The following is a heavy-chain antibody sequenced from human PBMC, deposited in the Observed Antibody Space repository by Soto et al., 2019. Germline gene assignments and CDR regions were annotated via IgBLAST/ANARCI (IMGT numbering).Heavy chain of an antibody. CDR3: ARDGIDTAMVGYYYGMDV. Sequence: ASVKVSCKASGYTFTGYYMHWVRQAPGQGLEWMGWINPNSGGTNYAQKFQGWVTMTRDTSISTAYMELSRLRSDDTAVYYCARDGIDTAMVGYYYGMDVWGQGTTVTVSS. CDR2: INPNSGGT. J-gene: IGHJ6*02. D-gene: IGHD5-18*01. V-gene: IGHV1-2*04. CDR1: GYTFTGYY.